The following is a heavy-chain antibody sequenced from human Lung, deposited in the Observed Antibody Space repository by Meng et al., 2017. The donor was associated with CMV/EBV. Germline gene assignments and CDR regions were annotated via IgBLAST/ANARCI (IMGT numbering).Heavy chain of an antibody. D-gene: IGHD6-19*01. J-gene: IGHJ6*02. CDR2: IVVGSGNT. V-gene: IGHV1-58*01. CDR1: GVTFTSSA. Sequence: SAXVFXNASGVTFTSSAVQWVRQARGQRLEWIGWIVVGSGNTNYAQKFQERVTITRDMSTSTAYMELSSLRSEDTAVYYCAAEALKEQWLVYYYGMDVWXQGTTVTVSS. CDR3: AAEALKEQWLVYYYGMDV.